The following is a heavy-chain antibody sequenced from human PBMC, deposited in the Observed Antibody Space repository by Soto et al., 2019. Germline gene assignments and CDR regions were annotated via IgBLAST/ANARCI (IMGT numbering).Heavy chain of an antibody. CDR3: ATRVAVPRTNWFDP. J-gene: IGHJ5*02. CDR2: FDPEDGET. CDR1: GYTLTELS. Sequence: ASVKVSCKVSGYTLTELSMHWVRQAPGKGLEWMGGFDPEDGETVYAQKFQGRVTMTEYTSTGTAYMELSSLSSEDTAVYYCATRVAVPRTNWFDPRGQGXMVTVYS. V-gene: IGHV1-24*01. D-gene: IGHD6-19*01.